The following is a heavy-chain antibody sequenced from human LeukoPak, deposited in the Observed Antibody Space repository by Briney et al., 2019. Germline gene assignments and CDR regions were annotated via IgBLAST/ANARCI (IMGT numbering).Heavy chain of an antibody. D-gene: IGHD5-24*01. V-gene: IGHV3-33*06. Sequence: GRSLRLSCAASGFTFSSYGMHWVRQAPGKGLEWVADIWIDGSNKYYADSVKGRFTISRDNSKNTLYLQMNSLRAEDTAVYYCAKSRRWLQFCDSWGQGTLLTVSS. J-gene: IGHJ4*02. CDR1: GFTFSSYG. CDR2: IWIDGSNK. CDR3: AKSRRWLQFCDS.